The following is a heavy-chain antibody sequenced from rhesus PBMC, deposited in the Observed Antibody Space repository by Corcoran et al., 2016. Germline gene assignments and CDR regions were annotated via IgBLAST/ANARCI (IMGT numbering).Heavy chain of an antibody. V-gene: IGHV4-147*01. CDR2: IYGSSGST. D-gene: IGHD4-17*01. Sequence: QVQLQESGPGLVKPSETLSLTCAVSGYSISSNYWSWIRQPPGKGLEWIGYIYGSSGSTYYNPSLKSRVTISTDTDKNPVSLKLSSVTAADTAVYSCARGAGCNYGYWYFDLWGPGTPITISS. J-gene: IGHJ2*01. CDR3: ARGAGCNYGYWYFDL. CDR1: GYSISSNY.